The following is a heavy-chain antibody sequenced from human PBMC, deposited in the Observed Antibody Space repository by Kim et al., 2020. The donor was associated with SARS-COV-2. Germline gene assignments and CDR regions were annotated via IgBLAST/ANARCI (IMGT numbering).Heavy chain of an antibody. D-gene: IGHD3-3*01. CDR3: ATYPYDFWSGYYFDY. J-gene: IGHJ4*02. V-gene: IGHV3-48*02. Sequence: DSVKGRFTISRANAKNSLYLQMNSLRDEDTAVYYCATYPYDFWSGYYFDYWGQGTLVTVSS.